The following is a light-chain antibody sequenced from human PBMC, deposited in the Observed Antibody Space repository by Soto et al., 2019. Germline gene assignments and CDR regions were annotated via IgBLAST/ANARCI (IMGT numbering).Light chain of an antibody. CDR2: EGS. V-gene: IGLV2-23*01. CDR1: SSDVGNYNL. Sequence: QSVLTQPASVSGSPGQSITISCTGTSSDVGNYNLVSWYQQHPGKAPKLMIYEGSKRPSGVSNRFSGSKSGNTASLTISGLQAEDEADYYCCSYAGISSPQFVFVAGTKVTVL. J-gene: IGLJ1*01. CDR3: CSYAGISSPQFV.